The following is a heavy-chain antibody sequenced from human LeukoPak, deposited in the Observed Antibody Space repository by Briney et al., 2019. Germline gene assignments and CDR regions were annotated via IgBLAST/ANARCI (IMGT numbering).Heavy chain of an antibody. CDR2: IIPIFGAA. V-gene: IGHV1-69*06. J-gene: IGHJ3*02. D-gene: IGHD3-10*01. Sequence: GASVKVSCKASGGTFSSYAISWVRQAPGQGLEWMGGIIPIFGAANYAQKFQGRVTITADKSTSTACMELSSLRSEDTAVYYCARDQGSGSYYNVEGLDAFDIWGQGTMVTVSS. CDR1: GGTFSSYA. CDR3: ARDQGSGSYYNVEGLDAFDI.